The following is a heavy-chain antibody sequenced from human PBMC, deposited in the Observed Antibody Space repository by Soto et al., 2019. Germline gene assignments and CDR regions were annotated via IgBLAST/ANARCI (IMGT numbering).Heavy chain of an antibody. D-gene: IGHD6-19*01. CDR3: ARDLNFYSSGWYSGYYYYGMDV. Sequence: GSLRFSCAASGFTFSSYAMHWVRQAPGKGLEWVAVISYDGSNKYYADSVKGRFTISGDNSKNTLYLQMNSLRAEDTAVYYCARDLNFYSSGWYSGYYYYGMDVWGQGTTVTVSS. CDR2: ISYDGSNK. CDR1: GFTFSSYA. J-gene: IGHJ6*02. V-gene: IGHV3-30-3*01.